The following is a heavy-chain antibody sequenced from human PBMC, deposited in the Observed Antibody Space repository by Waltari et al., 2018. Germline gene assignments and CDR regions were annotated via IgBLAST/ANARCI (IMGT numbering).Heavy chain of an antibody. J-gene: IGHJ5*02. V-gene: IGHV3-30*18. Sequence: GGGVVQPGMSLRLSCAASGFSLSHFGMHWVRQAPGKGLEWVALASFDGSTTYYADSVRGRFTISRDNSKNTLYLDINTLRVDDTAIYYCAKDAFGNTYLDHWGQGTLVTVSS. D-gene: IGHD3-10*01. CDR3: AKDAFGNTYLDH. CDR2: ASFDGSTT. CDR1: GFSLSHFG.